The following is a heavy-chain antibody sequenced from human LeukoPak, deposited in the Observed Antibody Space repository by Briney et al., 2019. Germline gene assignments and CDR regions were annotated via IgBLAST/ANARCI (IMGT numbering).Heavy chain of an antibody. CDR3: ARDTEVGGFDY. CDR2: INPNSGGT. V-gene: IGHV1-2*02. CDR1: GYTFTGYY. J-gene: IGHJ4*02. Sequence: GASVKVSCKASGYTFTGYYMLWVRQSPGQGLEWMGWINPNSGGTNYAQKFQVRVTMTRDTSISTAYMELSRLRSDDTAVYYCARDTEVGGFDYWGQGTLVTVSS. D-gene: IGHD2-2*01.